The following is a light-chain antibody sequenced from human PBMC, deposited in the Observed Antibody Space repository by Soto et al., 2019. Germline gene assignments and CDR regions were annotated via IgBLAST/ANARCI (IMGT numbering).Light chain of an antibody. Sequence: QSELTQPASVSGFDGQSIPISCTGTSSDVGSYNLVSWYQQHPGKAPKLMIYEGTKRPSGVSDRFSGSRSGNTASLTISGLQAEDEADYYCCSYASSTTYVFGTGTKVTVL. CDR2: EGT. CDR3: CSYASSTTYV. J-gene: IGLJ1*01. CDR1: SSDVGSYNL. V-gene: IGLV2-23*01.